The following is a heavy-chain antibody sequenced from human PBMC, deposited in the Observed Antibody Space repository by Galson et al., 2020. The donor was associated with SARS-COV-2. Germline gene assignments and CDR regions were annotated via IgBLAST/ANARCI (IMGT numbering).Heavy chain of an antibody. Sequence: SETLSLTCSVSGGSITNNNDYWDWIRPSPGQGLEWIGTIYYSCVSYYNPSLSSRVTISLDASKKQFSLKVNTVTAADTAVYYCARESAALGQAIDRWGRGTLVTV. V-gene: IGHV4-39*02. CDR2: IYYSCVS. CDR1: GGSITNNNDY. J-gene: IGHJ5*02. CDR3: ARESAALGQAIDR. D-gene: IGHD2-2*01.